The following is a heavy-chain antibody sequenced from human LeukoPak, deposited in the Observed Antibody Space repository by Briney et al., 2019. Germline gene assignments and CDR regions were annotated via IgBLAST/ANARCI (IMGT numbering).Heavy chain of an antibody. Sequence: SGGSLRLSCAASGFTFSSYVMTWVRQAPGKGLVWVSRINTDGSRTNYADSVKGRFTISRDNAKNTLYLQMSSLRAEDTAVYYCARETSGYYYKSYFDYWGQGTLVTVSS. J-gene: IGHJ4*02. D-gene: IGHD3-22*01. CDR2: INTDGSRT. V-gene: IGHV3-74*01. CDR1: GFTFSSYV. CDR3: ARETSGYYYKSYFDY.